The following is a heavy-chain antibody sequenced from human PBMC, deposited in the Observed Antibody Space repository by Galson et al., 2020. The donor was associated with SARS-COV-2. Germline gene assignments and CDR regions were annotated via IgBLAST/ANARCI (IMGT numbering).Heavy chain of an antibody. CDR2: ISYDGTNK. J-gene: IGHJ6*02. V-gene: IGHV3-30*04. Sequence: GESLKISCAGSGFTFSSYAIHWVRQAPGKGPEWVAVISYDGTNKYYADSVKGRFTLSRDNSKNTLYLQMNSLRAEDTAVYYCARDRGQLGIGRGNYYYHYGMGSWGQGTTVTVSS. CDR1: GFTFSSYA. CDR3: ARDRGQLGIGRGNYYYHYGMGS. D-gene: IGHD7-27*01.